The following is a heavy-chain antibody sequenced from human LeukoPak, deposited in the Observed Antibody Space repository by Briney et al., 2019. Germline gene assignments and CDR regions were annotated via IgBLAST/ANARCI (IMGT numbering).Heavy chain of an antibody. Sequence: GGSLRLSCAASGFTFSSYSMNWVRQAPGKGLEWISYISSSSSTIYYADSVKGRFTISRDNAENSLYLQMNSLRDEDTAVYYCASGRGFTVTADYWGQGTLVTVSS. J-gene: IGHJ4*02. CDR1: GFTFSSYS. D-gene: IGHD4-17*01. CDR2: ISSSSSTI. V-gene: IGHV3-48*02. CDR3: ASGRGFTVTADY.